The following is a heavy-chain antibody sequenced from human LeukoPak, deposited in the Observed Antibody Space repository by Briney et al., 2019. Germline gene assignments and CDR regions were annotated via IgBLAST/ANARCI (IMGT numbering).Heavy chain of an antibody. CDR1: GFTFSSYW. J-gene: IGHJ4*02. V-gene: IGHV3-74*01. D-gene: IGHD6-19*01. Sequence: GGSLRLSCAASGFTFSSYWMHWVRQAPGKGLVWVSRINSDGSSTSYADSVKGRFTISRDNARNYMYLQMNSLRADDTAVYYCAGPPKAGPFDLWGQGTLVPVSS. CDR2: INSDGSST. CDR3: AGPPKAGPFDL.